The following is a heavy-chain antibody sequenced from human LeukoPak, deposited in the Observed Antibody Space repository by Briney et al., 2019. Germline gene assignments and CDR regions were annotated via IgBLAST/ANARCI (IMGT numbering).Heavy chain of an antibody. V-gene: IGHV3-21*01. CDR3: ANFYYYDSSGYNEGIVD. J-gene: IGHJ4*02. D-gene: IGHD3-22*01. CDR2: ISTDSRYI. CDR1: GFTFSSYN. Sequence: PGGSLRLSCATSGFTFSSYNMDWVRQAPGKGLEWVSSISTDSRYIYYTDSVKGRFTISRDNAKNSLYLQMDSLRAEDTAVYYCANFYYYDSSGYNEGIVDWGQGTLVTVSS.